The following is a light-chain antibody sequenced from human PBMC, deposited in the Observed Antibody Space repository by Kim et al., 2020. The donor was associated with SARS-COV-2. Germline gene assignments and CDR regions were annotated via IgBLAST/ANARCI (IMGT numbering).Light chain of an antibody. Sequence: DIQMTQSPLSLSASVGDTVTITCRASQTVGSHLNWFQNKPGKVPKLLIFGASNLQRGAPSRFSASGSGTDFTLTISSLQPEDFVTYYCQQTYSIPTFGPGTKVDIK. CDR3: QQTYSIPT. CDR2: GAS. CDR1: QTVGSH. V-gene: IGKV1-39*01. J-gene: IGKJ1*01.